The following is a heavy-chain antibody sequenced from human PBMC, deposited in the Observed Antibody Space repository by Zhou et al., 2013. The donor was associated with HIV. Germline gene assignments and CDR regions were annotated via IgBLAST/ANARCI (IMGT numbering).Heavy chain of an antibody. D-gene: IGHD2-2*01. CDR2: IYHSGST. J-gene: IGHJ5*02. Sequence: QVQLQESGPGLVKPSETLSLTCAVSGYSISSGYYWGWIRQPPGKGLEWIGSIYHSGSTYYNPSLKSRVTISVDTSKNQFSLKLSSVTAADTAVYYCARRGSIVVVPAASPPLVGWFDPWGQGTLVTVSS. CDR1: GYSISSGYY. CDR3: ARRGSIVVVPAASPPLVGWFDP. V-gene: IGHV4-38-2*01.